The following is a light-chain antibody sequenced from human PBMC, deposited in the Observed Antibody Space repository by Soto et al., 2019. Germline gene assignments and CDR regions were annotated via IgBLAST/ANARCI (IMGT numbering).Light chain of an antibody. V-gene: IGKV3-20*01. CDR2: GAS. CDR3: QQYRSLPLT. CDR1: QSVTSSH. Sequence: EIVFTQSPGTLSLSRGESATLSCRASQSVTSSHLAWYQQKPGQAPRLLIYGASSRATGIPDRFSGSGSGTELTMTIGSLQSEDSEVYFCQQYRSLPLTFGGGTKVDIK. J-gene: IGKJ4*01.